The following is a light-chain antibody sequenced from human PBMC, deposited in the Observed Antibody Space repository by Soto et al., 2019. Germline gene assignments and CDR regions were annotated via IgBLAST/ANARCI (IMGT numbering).Light chain of an antibody. CDR1: QSVRSNY. V-gene: IGKV3-20*01. Sequence: EIVLTQSPGTLSLSPGERATVSCRASQSVRSNYLAWYQQKPGQAPSLLIYGASSRATGIPDRFSGSGSGTDFTLTISRLEPADFAVYFCQHYGGSSTFGQGTRVEIK. CDR3: QHYGGSST. J-gene: IGKJ1*01. CDR2: GAS.